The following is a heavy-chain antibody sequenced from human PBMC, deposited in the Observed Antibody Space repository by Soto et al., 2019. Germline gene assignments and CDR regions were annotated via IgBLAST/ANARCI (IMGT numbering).Heavy chain of an antibody. CDR2: MYYSGST. CDR3: ARHSTVTSLHLNY. V-gene: IGHV4-39*01. D-gene: IGHD4-17*01. Sequence: SETLSLTCTVSGGSISSSSYYWGWIRQPPGKGLEWIGSMYYSGSTYYNPSLKSRVTISVETSKNQFSLKLSSVTAADTAVYYCARHSTVTSLHLNYWGQGTLVTVSS. J-gene: IGHJ4*02. CDR1: GGSISSSSYY.